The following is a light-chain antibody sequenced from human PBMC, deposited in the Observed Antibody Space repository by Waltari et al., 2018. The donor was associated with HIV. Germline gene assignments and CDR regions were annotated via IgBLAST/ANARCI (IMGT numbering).Light chain of an antibody. CDR1: RRDLGASDS. V-gene: IGLV2-8*01. J-gene: IGLJ3*02. CDR2: EVT. CDR3: SSYGDSLRVL. Sequence: QSALTQPPSASGSLGQSVTIPCTGSRRDLGASDSVSWFQQHPRSAPKLLLYEVTRRPSSVSDRFSGSRSGSTAFLTVAGLQPDDEATYFCSSYGDSLRVLFGGGTNVTVL.